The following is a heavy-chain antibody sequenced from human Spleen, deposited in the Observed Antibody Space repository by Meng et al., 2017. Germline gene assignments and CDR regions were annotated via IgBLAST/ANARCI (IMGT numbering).Heavy chain of an antibody. D-gene: IGHD7-27*01. J-gene: IGHJ4*02. CDR1: GGTMSSRDYY. V-gene: IGHV4-39*07. CDR2: IYFGGST. CDR3: ARGRGQGLTGELDY. Sequence: QLQVQWAGPGLVKPSGTLSLPFNVSGGTMSSRDYYWGWIRQPPGKGLEWIGTIYFGGSTYYNPSLESRVTISKDMSNNQFSLRLSSVTAADTAVYYCARGRGQGLTGELDYWGQGTLVTVSS.